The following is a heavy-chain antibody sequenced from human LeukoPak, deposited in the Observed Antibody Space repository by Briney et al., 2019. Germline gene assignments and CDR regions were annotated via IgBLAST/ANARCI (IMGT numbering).Heavy chain of an antibody. Sequence: GGSLRLSCAASGFTLSSYWMSWVRQAPGKGLEWVANIKQDGSEKYYVDSVKGRFTISRDNAKNSLYLQMNSLRAEDTAVYYCAREFPEDAFDIWGQGTMVTVSS. J-gene: IGHJ3*02. CDR1: GFTLSSYW. V-gene: IGHV3-7*01. CDR2: IKQDGSEK. CDR3: AREFPEDAFDI.